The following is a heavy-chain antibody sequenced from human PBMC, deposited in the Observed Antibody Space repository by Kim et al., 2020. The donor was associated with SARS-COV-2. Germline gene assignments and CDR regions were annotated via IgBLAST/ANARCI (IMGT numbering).Heavy chain of an antibody. V-gene: IGHV3-30*04. J-gene: IGHJ3*02. CDR1: GFTFSSYA. CDR2: ISYDGSNK. D-gene: IGHD3-10*01. CDR3: ARDMVRGVIRPGSTAFDI. Sequence: GGSLRLSCAASGFTFSSYAMHWVRQAPGKGLEWVAVISYDGSNKYYADSVKGRFTISRDNSKNTLYLQMNSLRAEDTAVYYCARDMVRGVIRPGSTAFDIWGQGTMVTVSS.